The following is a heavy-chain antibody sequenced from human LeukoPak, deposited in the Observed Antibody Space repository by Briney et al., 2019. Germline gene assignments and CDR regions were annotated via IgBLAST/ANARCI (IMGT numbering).Heavy chain of an antibody. J-gene: IGHJ4*02. CDR2: INHSGST. Sequence: SETLSLTCAVSGGSFSGYYWSWIRQPPGKGLEWIGEINHSGSTNYNPSLKSRVTISVDTSKNQFSLKLSSVTAADTAVYYCARGPRQLVILRRGFGYWGQGTLVTVSS. CDR1: GGSFSGYY. CDR3: ARGPRQLVILRRGFGY. V-gene: IGHV4-34*01. D-gene: IGHD6-13*01.